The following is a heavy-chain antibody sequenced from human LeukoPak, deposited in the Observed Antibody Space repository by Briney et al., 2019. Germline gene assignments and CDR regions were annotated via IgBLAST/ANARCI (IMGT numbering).Heavy chain of an antibody. J-gene: IGHJ4*02. V-gene: IGHV3-11*01. CDR1: GFTFRNYY. Sequence: GGSLRLSCAASGFTFRNYYMTWIRQAPGKGLEWVSYISASGDTIYYGDSVRGRFAISRDNSKNTLYLQMNSLRAEDTAVYYCAQRGRGAAAAFDYWGQGTLVTVSS. CDR2: ISASGDTI. D-gene: IGHD6-13*01. CDR3: AQRGRGAAAAFDY.